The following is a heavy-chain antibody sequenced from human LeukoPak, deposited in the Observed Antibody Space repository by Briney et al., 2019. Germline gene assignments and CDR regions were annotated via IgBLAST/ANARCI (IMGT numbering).Heavy chain of an antibody. V-gene: IGHV3-20*04. J-gene: IGHJ3*02. CDR1: GFTFDDYG. CDR2: INWNGGST. Sequence: GGSLRLSCAASGFTFDDYGMSWVRQAPGKGLEWVSGINWNGGSTGYADSVKGRFTISRDNAKNSLYLQMNSLRAEDTAVYYCASYMWYYDSSGYWSADAFDIWGQGTMVTVSS. D-gene: IGHD3-22*01. CDR3: ASYMWYYDSSGYWSADAFDI.